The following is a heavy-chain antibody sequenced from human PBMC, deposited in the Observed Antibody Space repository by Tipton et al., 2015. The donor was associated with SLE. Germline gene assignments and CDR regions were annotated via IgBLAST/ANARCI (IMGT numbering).Heavy chain of an antibody. CDR2: IYYSGST. J-gene: IGHJ4*02. CDR1: GGSISSATYY. CDR3: ARGWGPVGSCFDY. Sequence: TLSLPCIVSGGSISSATYYWSWLRQPPGKGLEWIGYIYYSGSTNYNPSLKSRVTISVDTSKNQFSLKLSSVTAADTAVYYCARGWGPVGSCFDYWGQGTLVTVSS. D-gene: IGHD7-27*01. V-gene: IGHV4-61*01.